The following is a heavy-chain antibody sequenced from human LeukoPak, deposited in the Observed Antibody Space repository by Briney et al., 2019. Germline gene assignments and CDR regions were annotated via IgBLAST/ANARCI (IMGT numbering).Heavy chain of an antibody. CDR2: IRSKANSYAT. V-gene: IGHV3-73*01. Sequence: GGSLRLSCAASGFTFSGSAMHWVRQASGKGLEWVGRIRSKANSYATAYAASVKGRFTISRDDSKNTAYLQMNSLKTEDTAVYYCVGAPNSSGWPVYYYYYYMDVWGKGTTVTVSS. J-gene: IGHJ6*03. CDR3: VGAPNSSGWPVYYYYYYMDV. D-gene: IGHD6-19*01. CDR1: GFTFSGSA.